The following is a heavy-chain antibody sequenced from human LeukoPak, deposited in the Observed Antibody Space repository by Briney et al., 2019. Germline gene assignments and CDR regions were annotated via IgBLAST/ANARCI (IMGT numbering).Heavy chain of an antibody. Sequence: PGRSLRLSCAAAGFTFSSYGMHWVRQAPGKGLEWVAVIWYDGSNKYYADSVKGRFTISRDNSKNTLYLQMNSLRAEDTAVYYCARGQLGSGWYIDWGQGTLVTVSS. V-gene: IGHV3-33*01. J-gene: IGHJ4*02. CDR3: ARGQLGSGWYID. CDR1: GFTFSSYG. D-gene: IGHD6-19*01. CDR2: IWYDGSNK.